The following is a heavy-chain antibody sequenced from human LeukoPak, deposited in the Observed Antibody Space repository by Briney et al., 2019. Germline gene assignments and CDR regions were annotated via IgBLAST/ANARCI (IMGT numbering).Heavy chain of an antibody. CDR2: ISGSGGST. V-gene: IGHV3-23*01. Sequence: PGGSLRLSCAASGFTVSSNYMSWVRQAPGKGLEWVSAISGSGGSTYYADSVKGRFTISRDNSKNTLYLQMNSLRAEDTAVYYCAKSGYDILTGYWSPGRYYYYMDVWGKGTTVTISS. D-gene: IGHD3-9*01. CDR3: AKSGYDILTGYWSPGRYYYYMDV. CDR1: GFTVSSNY. J-gene: IGHJ6*03.